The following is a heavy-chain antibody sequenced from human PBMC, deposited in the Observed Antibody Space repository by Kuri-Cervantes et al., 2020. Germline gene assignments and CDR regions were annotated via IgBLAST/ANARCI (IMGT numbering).Heavy chain of an antibody. V-gene: IGHV4-34*09. CDR3: GLAAAEVKDAFDI. Sequence: SCAVYGGSFSGYYWSWIRQPPGKGLEWIGEINHSGSTYYNPSLKSRVTISVDTSKNQFSLKLSSVTAADTAVYYCGLAAAEVKDAFDIWGQGTMVTVSS. CDR1: GGSFSGYY. D-gene: IGHD6-13*01. J-gene: IGHJ3*02. CDR2: INHSGST.